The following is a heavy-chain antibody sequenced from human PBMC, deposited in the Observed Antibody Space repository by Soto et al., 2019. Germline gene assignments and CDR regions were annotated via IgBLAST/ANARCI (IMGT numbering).Heavy chain of an antibody. D-gene: IGHD3-3*01. V-gene: IGHV3-7*01. CDR1: GFTFSSYW. J-gene: IGHJ4*02. CDR3: ARDQDAYYDFWSGYDPNYYFGY. CDR2: IKQDGSEK. Sequence: VGSLRLSCAASGFTFSSYWMSWVRQAPGKGLEWVANIKQDGSEKYYVDSVKGRFTISRDNAKNSLYLQMNSLRAEDTAVYYCARDQDAYYDFWSGYDPNYYFGYWGQGTLVTVSS.